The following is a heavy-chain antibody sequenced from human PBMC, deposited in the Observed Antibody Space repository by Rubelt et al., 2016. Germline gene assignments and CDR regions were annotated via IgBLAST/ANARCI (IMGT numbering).Heavy chain of an antibody. D-gene: IGHD6-6*01. CDR1: GGSFSGYY. Sequence: QVQLQQWGAGLLKPSETLSLTCAVYGGSFSGYYWSWIRQPPGKGLEWIGEINHSGSTNYNPSLKSRVTISVDTSKNQFSLKLSSVTAADTAVYYCARAYPASRELDYWGQGTLVTVSS. J-gene: IGHJ4*02. CDR2: INHSGST. CDR3: ARAYPASRELDY. V-gene: IGHV4-34*01.